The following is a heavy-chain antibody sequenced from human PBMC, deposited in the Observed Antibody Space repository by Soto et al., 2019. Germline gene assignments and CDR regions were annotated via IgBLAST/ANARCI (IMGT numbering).Heavy chain of an antibody. J-gene: IGHJ4*02. V-gene: IGHV1-69*02. CDR2: IIPILGIA. D-gene: IGHD2-2*03. CDR3: ASGYCSSTSCYVLDY. CDR1: GGTFSSYT. Sequence: QVQLVQSGAEVKKPGSSVKVSCKASGGTFSSYTISWVRQAPGQGLEWMGRIIPILGIANYAQKFQGRVTITADKSTSTADMELSSLRSEDTAVDYCASGYCSSTSCYVLDYWGQGTLVTVSS.